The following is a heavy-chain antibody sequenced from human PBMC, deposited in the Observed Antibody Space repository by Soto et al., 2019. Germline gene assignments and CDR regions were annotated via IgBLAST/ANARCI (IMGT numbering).Heavy chain of an antibody. J-gene: IGHJ4*02. CDR2: IRSIANSYAT. Sequence: GGPLRLSCAASGFTFSGSAMHWVRQASGKGLEWVGRIRSIANSYATAYAASVKGRFTISRDDSKNTAYLQMNSLKTEDTAVYYCTRLTGYSSGWSDYWGQGTLVTVSS. CDR3: TRLTGYSSGWSDY. V-gene: IGHV3-73*01. D-gene: IGHD6-19*01. CDR1: GFTFSGSA.